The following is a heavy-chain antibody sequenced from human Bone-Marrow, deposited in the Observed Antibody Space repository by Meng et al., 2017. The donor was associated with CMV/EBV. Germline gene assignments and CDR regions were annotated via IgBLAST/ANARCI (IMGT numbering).Heavy chain of an antibody. D-gene: IGHD3-10*01. CDR1: GFSLSTSGMC. J-gene: IGHJ6*02. Sequence: SGPTLVKPTQTLTLTCTFSGFSLSTSGMCVSWVRQPPGKALEWIALIDWDDDKYYSTSLKTRLTISKDTSKNQVVLTMTNMAPVDTATFYCARINPESYCYYYYYGMDVWGQGTTVTVSS. V-gene: IGHV2-70*20. CDR3: ARINPESYCYYYYYGMDV. CDR2: IDWDDDK.